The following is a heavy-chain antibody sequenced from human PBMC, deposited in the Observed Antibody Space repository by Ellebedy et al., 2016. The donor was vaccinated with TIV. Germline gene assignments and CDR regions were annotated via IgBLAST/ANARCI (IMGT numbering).Heavy chain of an antibody. D-gene: IGHD2-15*01. V-gene: IGHV4-59*01. CDR3: ARVVWQLPVSYAFDI. Sequence: MPSETLSLTCTVSGGSISSYYWSWIRQPPGKGLEWIGYIYYRGSTKYNPSLKSRVTISLDTSKNQFSLKLSSVTAADTAVYYCARVVWQLPVSYAFDIWGQGTMVTVSS. CDR1: GGSISSYY. CDR2: IYYRGST. J-gene: IGHJ3*02.